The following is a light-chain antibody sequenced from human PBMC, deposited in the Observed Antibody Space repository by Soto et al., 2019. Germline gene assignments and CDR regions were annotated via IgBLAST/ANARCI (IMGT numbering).Light chain of an antibody. Sequence: QLVLTQSPSASASLGASVKLTCTLSSGHSSYAIAWHQQQPEKGPRYFMKLNSDGSHSKGDGIPDRFSGSSSGAERYLTISSLQSEDEADYYCQTWGTGTHVVFGGGTKLTVL. J-gene: IGLJ2*01. CDR3: QTWGTGTHVV. CDR2: LNSDGSH. CDR1: SGHSSYA. V-gene: IGLV4-69*01.